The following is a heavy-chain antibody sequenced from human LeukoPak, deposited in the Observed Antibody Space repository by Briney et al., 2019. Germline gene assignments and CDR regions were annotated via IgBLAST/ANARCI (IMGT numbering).Heavy chain of an antibody. J-gene: IGHJ4*02. V-gene: IGHV3-33*01. D-gene: IGHD5-18*01. CDR1: GFTFSSYG. Sequence: GGSLRLSCAASGFTFSSYGMHWVRQAPGKGLEWVAVIRYVGSNKYYADSVKGRFTISRDNSKNTPYLQMNSLRAEDTAVYYCARGRSYVDTAMVMIDYWGQGTLVTVSS. CDR3: ARGRSYVDTAMVMIDY. CDR2: IRYVGSNK.